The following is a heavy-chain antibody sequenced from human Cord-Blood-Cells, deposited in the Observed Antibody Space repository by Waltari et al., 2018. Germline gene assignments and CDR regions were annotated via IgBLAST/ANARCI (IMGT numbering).Heavy chain of an antibody. CDR3: AMTVTTTDAFDI. CDR2: INHSGST. V-gene: IGHV4-34*01. J-gene: IGHJ3*02. D-gene: IGHD4-17*01. CDR1: GGSFSGYY. Sequence: QVQLQQWGAGLLKPSETLSLTCAVYGGSFSGYYWSCIRQPPGKGLEWIGEINHSGSTNYNPSLKSRVTISVDTSKNQFSLKLSSVTAADTAVYYCAMTVTTTDAFDIWGQGTMVTVSS.